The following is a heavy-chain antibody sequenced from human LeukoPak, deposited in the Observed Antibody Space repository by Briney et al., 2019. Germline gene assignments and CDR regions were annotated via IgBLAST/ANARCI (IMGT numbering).Heavy chain of an antibody. CDR2: IYTSGST. V-gene: IGHV4-4*07. CDR1: GGSISSYY. D-gene: IGHD5-18*01. Sequence: SETLSLTCTVSGGSISSYYWSWIRQPAGKGLEWIGRIYTSGSTNYNPSLKSRVAISVDTSKNQFSLKLSSVTAADTAVYYCARVDTAMVADYWGQGTLVTVPS. J-gene: IGHJ4*02. CDR3: ARVDTAMVADY.